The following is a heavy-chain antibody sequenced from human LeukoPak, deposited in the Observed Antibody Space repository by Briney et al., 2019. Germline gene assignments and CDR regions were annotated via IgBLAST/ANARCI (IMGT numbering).Heavy chain of an antibody. Sequence: RSGGSLRLSCAASGFTFGDYYMSWIRQAPGKGLEWVSYISSSGSTIYYADSVKGRFTISRDNAKNSLYLQMNSLRAEDTAVYYCARGRSSSPIYYYGMDVWGQGTTVTVSS. D-gene: IGHD6-13*01. V-gene: IGHV3-11*01. CDR3: ARGRSSSPIYYYGMDV. CDR1: GFTFGDYY. CDR2: ISSSGSTI. J-gene: IGHJ6*02.